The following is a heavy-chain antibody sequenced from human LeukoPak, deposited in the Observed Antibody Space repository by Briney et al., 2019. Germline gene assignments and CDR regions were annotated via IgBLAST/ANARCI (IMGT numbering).Heavy chain of an antibody. D-gene: IGHD5-24*01. V-gene: IGHV3-30-3*01. Sequence: GGSLRLSCAASGFTFSSYAMHWVRQAPGKGLEWVAVISYDGSNKYYADSVKGRFTISRDNSKNTLYLQMNSLRAEDTAVYYCARGEEMATMVYWGQGTLVTVSS. CDR3: ARGEEMATMVY. CDR1: GFTFSSYA. J-gene: IGHJ4*02. CDR2: ISYDGSNK.